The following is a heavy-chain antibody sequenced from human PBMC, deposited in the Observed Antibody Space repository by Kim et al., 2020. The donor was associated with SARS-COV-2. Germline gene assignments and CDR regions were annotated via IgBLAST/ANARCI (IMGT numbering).Heavy chain of an antibody. CDR2: INHSGST. V-gene: IGHV4-34*01. CDR1: GGSFSGYY. D-gene: IGHD6-19*01. J-gene: IGHJ6*02. Sequence: SETLSLTCAVYGGSFSGYYWSWIRQPPGKGLEWIGEINHSGSTNYNPSLKSRVTISVDTSKNQFSLKLSSVTAADTAVYYCARVGYSSGPVEGGMDVWGQGTTVTVSS. CDR3: ARVGYSSGPVEGGMDV.